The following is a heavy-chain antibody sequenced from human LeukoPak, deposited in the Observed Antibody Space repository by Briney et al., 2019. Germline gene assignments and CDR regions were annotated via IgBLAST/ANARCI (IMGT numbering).Heavy chain of an antibody. V-gene: IGHV1-2*02. CDR3: ATSAGDYRAGHYHYMGV. D-gene: IGHD4-11*01. Sequence: ASVKVSCKASGYTFTGYYFHWVRQAPGQGLEWMGWINPNTAGTNYAQKFLGGVTLTWDTSISTAYMELTRLTSDDTAVYYCATSAGDYRAGHYHYMGVWGKGTSVTVSS. CDR1: GYTFTGYY. J-gene: IGHJ6*03. CDR2: INPNTAGT.